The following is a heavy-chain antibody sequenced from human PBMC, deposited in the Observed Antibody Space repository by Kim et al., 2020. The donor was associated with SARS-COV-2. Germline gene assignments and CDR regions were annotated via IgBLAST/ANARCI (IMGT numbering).Heavy chain of an antibody. CDR3: AGVEMATSHVDY. D-gene: IGHD5-12*01. Sequence: SETLSLTCAVYGGSFSGYYWSWIRQPPGKGLEWIGEINHSGSTNYNPSLKSRVTISVDTSKNQFSLKLSSVTAADTAVYYCAGVEMATSHVDYWGQGTLVTVSS. CDR2: INHSGST. J-gene: IGHJ4*02. CDR1: GGSFSGYY. V-gene: IGHV4-34*01.